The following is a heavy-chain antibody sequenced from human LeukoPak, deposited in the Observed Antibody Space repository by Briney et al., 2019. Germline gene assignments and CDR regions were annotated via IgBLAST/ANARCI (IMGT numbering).Heavy chain of an antibody. Sequence: SVKVSCKASGYTFTGYYMHWVRQAPGQGLEWMGWINPNSGGTNYAQKFQGRVTMTRDTSISTAYMELSRLRSDDTAVYYCARDSGYSSGWYRPGLDYWGQGTLVTVSS. V-gene: IGHV1-2*02. CDR2: INPNSGGT. CDR1: GYTFTGYY. D-gene: IGHD6-19*01. J-gene: IGHJ4*02. CDR3: ARDSGYSSGWYRPGLDY.